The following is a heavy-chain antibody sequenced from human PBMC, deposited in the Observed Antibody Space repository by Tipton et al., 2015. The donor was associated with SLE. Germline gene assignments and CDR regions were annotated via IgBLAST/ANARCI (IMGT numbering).Heavy chain of an antibody. Sequence: TLSLTCTVSGDSINGYFWTWIRQPAGKGLEWIGRLHISGGTKYNPSLESRVTSSVNTAGTQFSLKLSSVTAADTAVYYCARGGFGELSYWGQGTLVTVSS. J-gene: IGHJ4*02. D-gene: IGHD3-10*01. CDR3: ARGGFGELSY. V-gene: IGHV4-4*07. CDR2: LHISGGT. CDR1: GDSINGYF.